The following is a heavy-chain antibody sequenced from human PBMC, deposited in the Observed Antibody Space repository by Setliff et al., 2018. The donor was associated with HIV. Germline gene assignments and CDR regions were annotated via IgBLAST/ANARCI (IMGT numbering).Heavy chain of an antibody. Sequence: PSETLSLTCTFSGDSISSGNYYWSWIRQPAGKGLEWIGRIYSTGSTNYNPSLKSRVTISSDTSKNLFSLKLTTVTAADAAVYYCTRDTGYILSGYRPHWYFDLWGRGTPVTVS. J-gene: IGHJ2*01. D-gene: IGHD3-9*01. CDR2: IYSTGST. CDR3: TRDTGYILSGYRPHWYFDL. CDR1: GDSISSGNYY. V-gene: IGHV4-61*02.